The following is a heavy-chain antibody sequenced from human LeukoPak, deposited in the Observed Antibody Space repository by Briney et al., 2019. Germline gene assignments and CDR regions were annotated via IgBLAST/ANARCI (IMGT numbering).Heavy chain of an antibody. CDR3: AIGDRGVMKGAFDI. Sequence: GSSVKLSCKASGGTFSSYAISWVRQAPGQGLEWMGRIIPIFGIANYAQKFQGRVTITADKSTSTAYMELSSLRSEDTAVYYCAIGDRGVMKGAFDIWGQGTMVTVSS. V-gene: IGHV1-69*04. J-gene: IGHJ3*02. D-gene: IGHD2-21*02. CDR2: IIPIFGIA. CDR1: GGTFSSYA.